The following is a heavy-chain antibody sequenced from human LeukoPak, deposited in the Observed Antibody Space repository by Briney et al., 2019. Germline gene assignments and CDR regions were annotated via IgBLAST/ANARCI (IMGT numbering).Heavy chain of an antibody. CDR2: LYYSGIT. Sequence: SQTLSLTCTVSGGSFSSGDYYWSWIRQTPGKGLEWIGYLYYSGITYYNPSLKSRVTISVGTSKNQFSLKLSSVTAADTAVYYCARGRLVATIPFDYWGQGTLVTVSS. V-gene: IGHV4-30-4*01. CDR3: ARGRLVATIPFDY. J-gene: IGHJ4*02. D-gene: IGHD5-12*01. CDR1: GGSFSSGDYY.